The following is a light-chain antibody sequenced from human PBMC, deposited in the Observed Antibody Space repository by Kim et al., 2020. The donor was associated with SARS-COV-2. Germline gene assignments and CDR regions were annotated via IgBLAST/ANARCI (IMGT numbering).Light chain of an antibody. CDR1: NIGSKS. Sequence: PGQTARITCGGNNIGSKSVHWYQQKPGQAPVLVIYYDSDRPSGIPERFSGSNSGNTATLTISRVEAGDEADYYCQVWDSSSDHVVFGGGTQLTVL. J-gene: IGLJ2*01. CDR3: QVWDSSSDHVV. CDR2: YDS. V-gene: IGLV3-21*04.